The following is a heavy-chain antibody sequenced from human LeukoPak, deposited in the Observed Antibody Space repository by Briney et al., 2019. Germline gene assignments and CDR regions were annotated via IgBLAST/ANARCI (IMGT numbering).Heavy chain of an antibody. V-gene: IGHV1-46*01. CDR1: GNTFTNFF. CDR2: INPTGGST. D-gene: IGHD1-26*01. CDR3: ARDNSVGDNAWWFDP. Sequence: GASVKVSCKASGNTFTNFFMHWVRQAPGQGLEWMGLINPTGGSTGYAQKFQGRVTMTRDMSTSTDYMELSSLRSEDTAIYYCARDNSVGDNAWWFDPWGQGTLVTVSS. J-gene: IGHJ5*02.